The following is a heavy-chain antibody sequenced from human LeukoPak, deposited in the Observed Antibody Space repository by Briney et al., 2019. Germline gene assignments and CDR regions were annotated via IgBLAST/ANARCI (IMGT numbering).Heavy chain of an antibody. CDR2: LRKDATYS. V-gene: IGHV3-30*02. D-gene: IGHD1-26*01. CDR3: ASGRPTRGTLDY. Sequence: GGSPRLSCAASGFPFSSYGMYWVRQTPDKGLQWVAYLRKDATYSNYADSVRGRFTISRDNSKNTLDLQMSSVRVEDTAVYYCASGRPTRGTLDYWGQGTLVTVSS. J-gene: IGHJ4*02. CDR1: GFPFSSYG.